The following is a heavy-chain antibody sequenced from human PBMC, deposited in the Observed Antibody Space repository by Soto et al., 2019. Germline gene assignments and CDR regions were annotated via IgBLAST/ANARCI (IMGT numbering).Heavy chain of an antibody. CDR1: GGSISSYY. Sequence: PSETLSLTCTVSGGSISSYYWSWIRQPPGKGLEWIGYIYYSGSTNYNPSLKSRVTISVDTSKNQFSLKLSSVTAADTAVYYCARVLGCSGGSCYSHYYYGMDVWGQGTTVTVSS. CDR3: ARVLGCSGGSCYSHYYYGMDV. D-gene: IGHD2-15*01. V-gene: IGHV4-59*01. J-gene: IGHJ6*02. CDR2: IYYSGST.